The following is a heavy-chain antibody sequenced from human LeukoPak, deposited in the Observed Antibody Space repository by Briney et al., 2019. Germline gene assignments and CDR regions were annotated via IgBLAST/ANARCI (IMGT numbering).Heavy chain of an antibody. D-gene: IGHD4-17*01. Sequence: GGSLRLSCAASGFTFSTYSMNWVRQAPGKGLEWVSSISSSSSYIYYADSVKGRFTISRDNAKNSLYLQMNSLRAEDTAVYYCARDRLHYGEYEKTFDYWGQGTLVTVSS. CDR1: GFTFSTYS. CDR2: ISSSSSYI. J-gene: IGHJ4*02. V-gene: IGHV3-21*01. CDR3: ARDRLHYGEYEKTFDY.